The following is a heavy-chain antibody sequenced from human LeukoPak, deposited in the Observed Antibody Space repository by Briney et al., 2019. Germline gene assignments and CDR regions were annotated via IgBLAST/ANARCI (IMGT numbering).Heavy chain of an antibody. CDR3: ARDGIVGATTHYYYYMDV. D-gene: IGHD1-26*01. CDR2: INAGNGNT. CDR1: GYTFTSYA. V-gene: IGHV1-3*03. Sequence: GASVKVSCKASGYTFTSYAMHWVRQAPGQRLEWMGWINAGNGNTKYSQEFQGRVTITRDTSASTAYMELSSLRSEDTAVYYCARDGIVGATTHYYYYMDVWGKGTTVTVSS. J-gene: IGHJ6*03.